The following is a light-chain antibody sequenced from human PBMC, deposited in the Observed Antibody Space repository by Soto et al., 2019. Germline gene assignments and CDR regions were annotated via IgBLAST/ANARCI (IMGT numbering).Light chain of an antibody. V-gene: IGKV1-8*01. Sequence: AIRMTQSPSSLSASTGDRVTITCRASQGISSYLAWYQQKPGKAPKLLIYAASTLQSGVPSRFSGSGSGTDFTLTISCLQSEDFATYYCQQYYSYLVTFDGGTKVEIK. CDR1: QGISSY. CDR3: QQYYSYLVT. J-gene: IGKJ4*01. CDR2: AAS.